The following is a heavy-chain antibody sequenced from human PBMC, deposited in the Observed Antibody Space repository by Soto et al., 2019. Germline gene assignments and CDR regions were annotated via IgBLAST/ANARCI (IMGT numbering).Heavy chain of an antibody. CDR3: ARTLKNQLPPYYYAMDV. V-gene: IGHV3-48*03. D-gene: IGHD1-1*01. CDR1: GFTFSRYE. CDR2: ISPSDSAA. J-gene: IGHJ6*02. Sequence: EEQLVESGGGLVHPGGSPRLSCSASGFTFSRYEMNWVRQGPGRGLEWISYISPSDSAAYYADSVKGRFTISRDNAKNTLILQMNSLRAEDTAVYYCARTLKNQLPPYYYAMDVWGQGTTVTVSS.